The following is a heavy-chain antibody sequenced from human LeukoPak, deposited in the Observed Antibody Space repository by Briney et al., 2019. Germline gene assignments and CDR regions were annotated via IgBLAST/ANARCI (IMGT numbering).Heavy chain of an antibody. J-gene: IGHJ4*02. V-gene: IGHV3-21*01. CDR1: GFTFSSYS. Sequence: PGGSLRLSCAASGFTFSSYSMNWVRQAPGKGLEWVSSISSSSSYIYYADSVKGRFTISRDNAKNSLYLQIHSLRAEDTAVYYCARTHHWGAATGTDFDYWGQGTLVTVSS. CDR3: ARTHHWGAATGTDFDY. CDR2: ISSSSSYI. D-gene: IGHD6-13*01.